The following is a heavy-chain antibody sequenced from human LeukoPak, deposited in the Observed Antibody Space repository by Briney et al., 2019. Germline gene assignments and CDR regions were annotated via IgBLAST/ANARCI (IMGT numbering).Heavy chain of an antibody. Sequence: SETLSLTCTVSGGSISSYYWSWIPQPPGKGLEWIGYIYYSGSTNYNPSLKSRVTISVDTSKNQFSLKLSSVTAADTAVYYCAREVDTAMATFDYWGQGTLVTVSS. CDR1: GGSISSYY. CDR3: AREVDTAMATFDY. V-gene: IGHV4-59*01. CDR2: IYYSGST. D-gene: IGHD5-18*01. J-gene: IGHJ4*02.